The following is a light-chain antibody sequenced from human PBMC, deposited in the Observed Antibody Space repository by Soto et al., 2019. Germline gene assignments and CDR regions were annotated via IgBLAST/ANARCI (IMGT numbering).Light chain of an antibody. Sequence: QSVLTQPPSVSGAPGQGVTISCTGSSSNIGAGYVVHWYQQLPGAAPKLLIFGNDNRPSGVPDRFSGSRSGTSASLAITGLQAEDEADYYCQSYDRSLSGSVFGAGTKVTVL. CDR3: QSYDRSLSGSV. V-gene: IGLV1-40*01. CDR1: SSNIGAGYV. CDR2: GND. J-gene: IGLJ1*01.